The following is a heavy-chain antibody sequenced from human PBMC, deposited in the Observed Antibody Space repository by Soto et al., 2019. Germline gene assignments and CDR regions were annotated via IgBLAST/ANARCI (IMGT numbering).Heavy chain of an antibody. CDR3: AKCMTTPTYYYYYYGMDV. J-gene: IGHJ6*02. D-gene: IGHD2-8*01. CDR1: GFTFSNYA. CDR2: ISGSGGST. V-gene: IGHV3-23*01. Sequence: GGSLSLSCAASGFTFSNYAVSWVRQAPGKGLKWVSSISGSGGSTYYADSVKGRFTISRDNSKNTLYLQMNSLRAEDTAVYYCAKCMTTPTYYYYYYGMDVWGQGTTVTVSS.